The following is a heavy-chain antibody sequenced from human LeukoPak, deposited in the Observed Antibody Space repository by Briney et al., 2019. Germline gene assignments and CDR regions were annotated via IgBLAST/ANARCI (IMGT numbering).Heavy chain of an antibody. CDR3: ARGMWDDLIFDY. V-gene: IGHV1-2*06. CDR1: GYTFTGYY. Sequence: ASVKVSCKASGYTFTGYYMHWVRQAPGQGLEWMGRINPNSGGTNYALKFQGRVTMTRDTSISTAYMELSRLRSDDTAVYYCARGMWDDLIFDYWGQGTLVTVSS. CDR2: INPNSGGT. J-gene: IGHJ4*02. D-gene: IGHD3/OR15-3a*01.